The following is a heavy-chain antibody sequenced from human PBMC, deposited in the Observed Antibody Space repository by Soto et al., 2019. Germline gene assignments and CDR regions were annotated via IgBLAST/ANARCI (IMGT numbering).Heavy chain of an antibody. CDR2: FDPEDGET. D-gene: IGHD3-9*01. CDR1: GYTLTELS. V-gene: IGHV1-24*01. Sequence: ASVKVSCKVSGYTLTELSMHWVRQAPGKGLEWKGGFDPEDGETIYAQKFQGRVTMTEDTSTDTAYMELSSLRSEDTAVYYCATARYFDWLPHPPNYFDYWGQGTLVTVSS. J-gene: IGHJ4*02. CDR3: ATARYFDWLPHPPNYFDY.